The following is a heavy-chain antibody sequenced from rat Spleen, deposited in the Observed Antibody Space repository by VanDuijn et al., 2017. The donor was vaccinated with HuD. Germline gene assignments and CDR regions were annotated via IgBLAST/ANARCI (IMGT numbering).Heavy chain of an antibody. CDR3: SRGPPRDAVEHYYGYYFDY. CDR1: GFSLTSNG. D-gene: IGHD1-1*01. V-gene: IGHV2S12*01. CDR2: ISSGGTT. Sequence: QVQLKESGPGPVQPSQTLSLTCTVSGFSLTSNGVSWVRQPPGKGLEWIAAISSGGTTYYNSALKSRLSISRDTSKSQVFLKMNSLQSEDTATYFCSRGPPRDAVEHYYGYYFDYWGQGVMVTVSS. J-gene: IGHJ2*01.